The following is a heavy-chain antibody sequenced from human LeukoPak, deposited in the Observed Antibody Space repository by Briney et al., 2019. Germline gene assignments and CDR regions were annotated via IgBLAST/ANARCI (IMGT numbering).Heavy chain of an antibody. CDR3: ALARDVVVVVAADNWFDP. CDR1: GGTFSSYA. CDR2: IIPIFGTA. Sequence: SVKVSCKASGGTFSSYAISWVRQAPRQGLEWMGGIIPIFGTANYAQKFQGRVTITADESTSTAYMELSSLRSEDTAVYYCALARDVVVVVAADNWFDPWGQGTLVTVSS. D-gene: IGHD2-15*01. J-gene: IGHJ5*02. V-gene: IGHV1-69*13.